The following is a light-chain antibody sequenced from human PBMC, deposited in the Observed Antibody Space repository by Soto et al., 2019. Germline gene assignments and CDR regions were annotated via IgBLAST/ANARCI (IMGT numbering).Light chain of an antibody. Sequence: DIQMTQFPSTLSASVGDRVTITCRASQTTNTWLAWYQQKPGTAPKLLIYDASSLEGGVPSRFSASGSGTEFTPTISSLQPDDLATYYCQQYISYPYTFGQGTK. CDR1: QTTNTW. J-gene: IGKJ2*01. V-gene: IGKV1-5*01. CDR3: QQYISYPYT. CDR2: DAS.